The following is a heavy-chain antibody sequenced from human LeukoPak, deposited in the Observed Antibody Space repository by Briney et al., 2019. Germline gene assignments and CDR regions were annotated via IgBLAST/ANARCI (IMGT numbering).Heavy chain of an antibody. D-gene: IGHD2-2*01. V-gene: IGHV3-74*01. Sequence: GGSLRLSCAASGFTFSSYWMHWVRQAPGKGLVWVSRINSDGSSTSYADSVKGRFTISRDNAKNTLYLQMNSLRAEDTAVYYCARGREGGYCSSTSCPDAFDIWGQGTMVTVSS. J-gene: IGHJ3*02. CDR2: INSDGSST. CDR3: ARGREGGYCSSTSCPDAFDI. CDR1: GFTFSSYW.